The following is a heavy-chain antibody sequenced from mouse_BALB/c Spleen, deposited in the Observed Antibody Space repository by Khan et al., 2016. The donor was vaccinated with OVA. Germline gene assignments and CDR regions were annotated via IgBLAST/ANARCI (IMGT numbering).Heavy chain of an antibody. V-gene: IGHV2-9*02. CDR3: ARYYGNDGWYCDV. D-gene: IGHD2-2*01. CDR2: IWTGGST. J-gene: IGHJ1*01. Sequence: QVQLKESGPGLVAPSQSLSITCTVSGFSLTSYGVHWVRQPPGKGLEWLGVIWTGGSTNYNSALMSRLSISKDNSKSQVFLKMNSLQTDDTAMYYCARYYGNDGWYCDVWGAGTTVTVSS. CDR1: GFSLTSYG.